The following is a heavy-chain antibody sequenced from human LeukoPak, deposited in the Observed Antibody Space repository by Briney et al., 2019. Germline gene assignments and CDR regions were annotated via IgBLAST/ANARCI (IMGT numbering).Heavy chain of an antibody. Sequence: PSGTLSLTCAVSGGSISSSNWWSWVRQPPGKGLEWIGEIYHSGSTNYNPSLKSRVTISVDKSKNQFSLKLSSVTAAGTAVYYCARSHVAATRNYYFYYYMDVWGKGTTVTVSS. CDR3: ARSHVAATRNYYFYYYMDV. CDR1: GGSISSSNW. V-gene: IGHV4-4*02. D-gene: IGHD2-15*01. CDR2: IYHSGST. J-gene: IGHJ6*03.